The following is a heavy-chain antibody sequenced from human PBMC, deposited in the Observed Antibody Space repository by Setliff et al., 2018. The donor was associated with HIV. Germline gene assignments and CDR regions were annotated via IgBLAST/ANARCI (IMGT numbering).Heavy chain of an antibody. CDR1: GFTFSSYW. D-gene: IGHD1-26*01. CDR3: AKPTSGLYPRSFDL. CDR2: INKDGSDK. J-gene: IGHJ3*01. V-gene: IGHV3-7*01. Sequence: GGSLRLSCAASGFTFSSYWMSWARQAPGKGLEWVAKINKDGSDKWYVDSVKGRFTTSRDNAKNSLFLQMDSLRAEDTALYYCAKPTSGLYPRSFDLWGQGTKVTVSS.